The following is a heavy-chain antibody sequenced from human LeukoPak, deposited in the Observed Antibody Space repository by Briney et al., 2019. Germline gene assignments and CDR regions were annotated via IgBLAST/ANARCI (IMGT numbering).Heavy chain of an antibody. J-gene: IGHJ3*02. V-gene: IGHV4-34*01. CDR2: INHSGST. Sequence: KPSETLSLTCAVYGGSFSGYYWSWIRQPPGKGLEWIGEINHSGSTNYNPSLKSRVTISVDTSKNQFSLKLSSVTAADTAVYYCARGPAPWLRRRGHDAFDIWGQGTMVTVSS. D-gene: IGHD5-12*01. CDR3: ARGPAPWLRRRGHDAFDI. CDR1: GGSFSGYY.